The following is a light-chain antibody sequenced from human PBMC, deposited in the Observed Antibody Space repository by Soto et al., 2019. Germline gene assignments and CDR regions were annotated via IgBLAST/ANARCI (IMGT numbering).Light chain of an antibody. CDR1: QSVSSN. CDR2: GAS. CDR3: QQYNNWPLLLT. J-gene: IGKJ4*01. V-gene: IGKV3-15*01. Sequence: IVMTQSPATLSVSPGERATLSCRASQSVSSNLAWYQQKPGQAPRLLIYGASTRATGIPARFSGSGSGTEFTLTISSLQSEDFAVYYCQQYNNWPLLLTFGGGTKVNIK.